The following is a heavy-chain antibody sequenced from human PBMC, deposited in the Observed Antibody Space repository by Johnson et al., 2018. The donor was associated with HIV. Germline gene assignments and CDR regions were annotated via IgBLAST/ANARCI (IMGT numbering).Heavy chain of an antibody. Sequence: QMQLVESVVGVVQPGRSLRLSCAASGFTFSSYGMHWVRQAPGKGLEGVAVISFDGNNQYYADSVKDRFTISRDNSKNTLFLQMNGLRVEDTAIYYCTTFNSQMGEDVFDIWGQGTMVTVSS. D-gene: IGHD3-16*01. V-gene: IGHV3-30*03. CDR3: TTFNSQMGEDVFDI. CDR2: ISFDGNNQ. J-gene: IGHJ3*02. CDR1: GFTFSSYG.